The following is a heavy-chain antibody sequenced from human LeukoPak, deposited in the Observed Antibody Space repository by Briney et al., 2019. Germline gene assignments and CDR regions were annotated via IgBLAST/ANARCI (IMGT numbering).Heavy chain of an antibody. V-gene: IGHV4-59*01. CDR3: ARDPNYYDSSGYSRPSGMDA. CDR2: IYYSGST. Sequence: SETLSLTCTVSGGSISSYYWSWIRQPPGKGLEWIGYIYYSGSTNYNPSLKSRVTISVGTSKNQFSLKLSSVTAADTAVYYCARDPNYYDSSGYSRPSGMDAWGQGTTVTVSS. D-gene: IGHD3-22*01. CDR1: GGSISSYY. J-gene: IGHJ6*02.